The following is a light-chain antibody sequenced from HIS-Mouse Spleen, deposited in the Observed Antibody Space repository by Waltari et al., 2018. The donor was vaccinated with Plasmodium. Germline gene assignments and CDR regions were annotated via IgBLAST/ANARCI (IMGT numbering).Light chain of an antibody. CDR2: DAS. V-gene: IGKV3-11*01. J-gene: IGKJ5*01. CDR3: QQRSNWIT. Sequence: EIVLTQSPATLSLSPGERATHSCRASQSVSSYLAWYQQKPGQAPRLLIYDASNRATGIPARFSGSGSGTDFTLTISSLEPEDFAVDYCQQRSNWITFGQGTRLEIK. CDR1: QSVSSY.